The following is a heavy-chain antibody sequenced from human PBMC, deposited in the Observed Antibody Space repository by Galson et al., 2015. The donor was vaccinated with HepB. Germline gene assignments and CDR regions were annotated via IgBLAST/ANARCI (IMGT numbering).Heavy chain of an antibody. CDR1: GYSFTSYW. Sequence: QSGAEVKKPGESLRISCKGSGYSFTSYWISWVRQMPGKGLEWMGRIDPSDSYTNYSPSFQGHVTISADKSISTAYLQWSSLKASDTAMYYCARQGGYSSSWYDRFDPWGQGTLVTVSS. CDR3: ARQGGYSSSWYDRFDP. D-gene: IGHD6-13*01. J-gene: IGHJ5*02. CDR2: IDPSDSYT. V-gene: IGHV5-10-1*01.